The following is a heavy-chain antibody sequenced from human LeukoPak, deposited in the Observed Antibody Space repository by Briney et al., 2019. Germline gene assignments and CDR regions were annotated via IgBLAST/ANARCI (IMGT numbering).Heavy chain of an antibody. D-gene: IGHD2-2*01. Sequence: PSGTLSLTCAVSGGSISSSNWWSGVRQPPGRGLEGIGEIYHSGSTNYKPSLKSRVTISVDKSKNQFSLKLISVTAADTAVYYCARGQDIVVVPAAIWFDPWGQGTLVTVSS. CDR1: GGSISSSNW. J-gene: IGHJ5*02. V-gene: IGHV4-4*02. CDR2: IYHSGST. CDR3: ARGQDIVVVPAAIWFDP.